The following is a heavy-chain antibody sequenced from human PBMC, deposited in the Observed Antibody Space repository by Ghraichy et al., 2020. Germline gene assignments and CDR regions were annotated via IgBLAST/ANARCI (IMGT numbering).Heavy chain of an antibody. J-gene: IGHJ6*03. Sequence: SVKVSCKASGGTFSSYAISWVRQAPGKGLEWMGGIIPIFGTANYAQIFQGRVTITADESTSTAYMELSSLRSEDTAVYYCARDVGVGAAYQFYYMDVWGKGTTVTVSS. CDR2: IIPIFGTA. D-gene: IGHD2-15*01. V-gene: IGHV1-69*13. CDR1: GGTFSSYA. CDR3: ARDVGVGAAYQFYYMDV.